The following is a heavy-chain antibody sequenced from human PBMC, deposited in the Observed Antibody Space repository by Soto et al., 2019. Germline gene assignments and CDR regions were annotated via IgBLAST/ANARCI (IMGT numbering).Heavy chain of an antibody. J-gene: IGHJ4*02. CDR2: INPSGGST. D-gene: IGHD4-17*01. CDR3: ASDYGDYQYYFDY. V-gene: IGHV1-46*01. CDR1: GYTFTSYY. Sequence: QVQLVQSGAEVKKPGASVKVSCKASGYTFTSYYMHWVRQAPGQGLEWMGIINPSGGSTSYAQKFRGRVXXTXDXXTSTVYMELSSLRSADTAVYYCASDYGDYQYYFDYWGQGTLVTVSS.